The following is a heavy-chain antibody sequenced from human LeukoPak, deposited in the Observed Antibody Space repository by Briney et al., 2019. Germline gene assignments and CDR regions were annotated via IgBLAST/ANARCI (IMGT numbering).Heavy chain of an antibody. D-gene: IGHD1-7*01. J-gene: IGHJ5*02. CDR3: GRDRAGAQNSVALDT. CDR1: GFTVSNDD. V-gene: IGHV3-53*05. CDR2: IYGDGTT. Sequence: PGGSLTLSCAATGFTVSNDDMAWVRQAPGRGLEWVSLIYGDGTTFYTASVKGRFTTSTDNFKNTMYCLLNSLTPQEETPFYYGRDRAGAQNSVALDTWGQGTLVTVS.